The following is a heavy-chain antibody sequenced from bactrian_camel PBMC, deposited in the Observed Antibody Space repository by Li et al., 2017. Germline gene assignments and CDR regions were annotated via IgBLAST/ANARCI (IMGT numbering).Heavy chain of an antibody. CDR2: ITNIGRAP. CDR3: VLRHGSVDCSSGSGSWSRNFDDY. J-gene: IGHJ4*01. V-gene: IGHV3-3*01. D-gene: IGHD3*01. Sequence: QLVESGGGSVQAGGSLRLSCSTSGYTRYDRRRDCMGWYRQEPGKEREGVAAITNIGRAPYYAASVEGRFTISQDNATYTVYLQMNNVKPEDSAMYYCVLRHGSVDCSSGSGSWSRNFDDYWGQGTQVTVS. CDR1: GYTRYDRRRDC.